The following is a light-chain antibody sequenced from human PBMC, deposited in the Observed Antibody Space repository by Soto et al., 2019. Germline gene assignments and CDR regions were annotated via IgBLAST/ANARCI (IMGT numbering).Light chain of an antibody. V-gene: IGLV2-8*01. CDR1: SSDIGGYNS. CDR3: ATWDDSLDVHV. CDR2: EVN. Sequence: QSALTQPPSASGSPGQSVTISCTGTSSDIGGYNSVSWYQQHPGKAPRLMIYEVNKRPSGVPDRFSGSKSGTSASLAISGLQPEDEAHYYCATWDDSLDVHVFGTGTKLTVL. J-gene: IGLJ1*01.